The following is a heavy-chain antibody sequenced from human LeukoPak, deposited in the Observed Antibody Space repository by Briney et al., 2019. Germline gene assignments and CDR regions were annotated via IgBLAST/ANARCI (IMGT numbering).Heavy chain of an antibody. J-gene: IGHJ5*02. CDR2: INSDGSST. CDR1: GFTFSSYW. V-gene: IGHV3-74*01. Sequence: GGSLRLSCAASGFTFSSYWMHWVRQAPGKGLVWVSRINSDGSSTSYADSVKGRFTISRDNAKNTLYLQMSSLRAEDTAVYYCAGDRLQGHNWFDPWGQGTLVTVSS. D-gene: IGHD5-24*01. CDR3: AGDRLQGHNWFDP.